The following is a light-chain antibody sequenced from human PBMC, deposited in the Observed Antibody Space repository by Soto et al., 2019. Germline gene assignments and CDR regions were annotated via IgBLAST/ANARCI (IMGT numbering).Light chain of an antibody. CDR2: GAS. Sequence: EIVLTQSPGTLSLSPGERATLSCRATESISSSYLAWYQQKPGQAPRLLIYGASSRATGIPDRFSGSGSGTDFTLNISRLEPEDFAVYCCQQYGSAPPWTFGQGTKVEIK. CDR1: ESISSSY. J-gene: IGKJ1*01. V-gene: IGKV3-20*01. CDR3: QQYGSAPPWT.